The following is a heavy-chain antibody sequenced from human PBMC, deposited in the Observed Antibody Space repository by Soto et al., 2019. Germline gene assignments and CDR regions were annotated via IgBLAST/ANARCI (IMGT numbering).Heavy chain of an antibody. V-gene: IGHV3-23*01. CDR1: GFTFSSYG. Sequence: EVQLLESGGGLVQPGGSLRLSCAASGFTFSSYGMTWVRQAPGKGLEWVSFSSATGAGTYYADSVKGRFTISRDNSKNAPYLQMTALRADDTAVYYCAKDSRTGGNYGFYSDFWGQGALVIVSS. J-gene: IGHJ4*02. CDR3: AKDSRTGGNYGFYSDF. CDR2: SSATGAGT. D-gene: IGHD1-7*01.